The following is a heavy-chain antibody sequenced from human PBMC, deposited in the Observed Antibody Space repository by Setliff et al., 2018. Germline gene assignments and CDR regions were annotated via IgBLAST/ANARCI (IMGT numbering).Heavy chain of an antibody. CDR3: ARINFYVSSGYYYAPEL. V-gene: IGHV1-18*01. D-gene: IGHD3-22*01. Sequence: GASVKVSCKSSGFTFTDYGITWVRQVPGQGLGWMGWINNYNFNTQYAQKFQGRVTVTTDTSTTTAYMELRSLRADDTAVYYCARINFYVSSGYYYAPELWGQGTTVTVSS. CDR2: INNYNFNT. CDR1: GFTFTDYG. J-gene: IGHJ4*02.